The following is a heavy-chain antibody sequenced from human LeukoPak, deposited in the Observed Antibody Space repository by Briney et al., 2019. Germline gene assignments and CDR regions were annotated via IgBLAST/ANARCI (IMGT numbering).Heavy chain of an antibody. CDR2: IYYSGST. Sequence: SETLSLTCTVCGGSISSYYWSWIRQPPGKGLEWIGYIYYSGSTNYNPSLKSRVTTSVDTSKNQFSLKLSSVTAADTAVYYCARPTRSTYGMDVWGQWTTVTVSS. V-gene: IGHV4-59*01. J-gene: IGHJ6*02. D-gene: IGHD2-2*01. CDR1: GGSISSYY. CDR3: ARPTRSTYGMDV.